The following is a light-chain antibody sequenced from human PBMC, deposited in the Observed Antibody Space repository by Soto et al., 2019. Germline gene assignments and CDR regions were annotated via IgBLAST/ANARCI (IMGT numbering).Light chain of an antibody. CDR3: GSWDSSLSAYV. Sequence: QSVLTQPPAVSAAPGQKATISCSGSSSNIGGNSVSWYQPLTGTAPKLLIYDDNKRPSGIPDRVSGSKSGTSATLGITGFQTGDEADYYCGSWDSSLSAYVFGTGTKVTVL. J-gene: IGLJ1*01. CDR1: SSNIGGNS. V-gene: IGLV1-51*01. CDR2: DDN.